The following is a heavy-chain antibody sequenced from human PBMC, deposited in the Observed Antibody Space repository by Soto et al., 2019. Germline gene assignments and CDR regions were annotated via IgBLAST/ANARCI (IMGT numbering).Heavy chain of an antibody. D-gene: IGHD3-10*01. CDR1: GFTFSSYA. V-gene: IGHV3-23*01. Sequence: EVQLLESGGGLVQPGGSLRLSCAASGFTFSSYAMTWVRQAPGKGLEWVSAMSGNGGGTYYADSVKGRFTISRDYSKNTVYLQMNSLRAEDTAVYYCAKVATLITMVRGGYFDHWGQGTLVTVSA. J-gene: IGHJ4*02. CDR3: AKVATLITMVRGGYFDH. CDR2: MSGNGGGT.